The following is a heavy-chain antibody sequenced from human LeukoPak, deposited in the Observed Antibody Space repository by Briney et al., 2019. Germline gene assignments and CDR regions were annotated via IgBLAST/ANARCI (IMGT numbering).Heavy chain of an antibody. CDR3: AKEGYCSSTSCSHNWFDP. CDR1: GFTFSSYA. Sequence: QSGGSLRLSCAASGFTFSSYAMSWVRQAPGKGLEWVSAISGSGGSTYCADSVKGRFTISRDNSKNTLYLQMNSLRAEDTAVYYCAKEGYCSSTSCSHNWFDPWGQGTLVTVSS. CDR2: ISGSGGST. D-gene: IGHD2-2*01. J-gene: IGHJ5*02. V-gene: IGHV3-23*01.